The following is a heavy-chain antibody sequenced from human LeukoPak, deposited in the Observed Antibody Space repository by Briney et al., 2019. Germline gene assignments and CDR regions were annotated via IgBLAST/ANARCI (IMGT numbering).Heavy chain of an antibody. CDR1: GFIFRHYA. CDR3: AKALGDWPTTLDY. Sequence: QTGGSLRLSCSASGFIFRHYAVNWVRQSPGKGLDWVSGISGSGDSTYYADSVKGRFTVSRDNSKNTLYLQMNSLTAADTAVYFCAKALGDWPTTLDYWGRGTLVTVSS. V-gene: IGHV3-23*01. J-gene: IGHJ4*02. D-gene: IGHD3-16*01. CDR2: ISGSGDST.